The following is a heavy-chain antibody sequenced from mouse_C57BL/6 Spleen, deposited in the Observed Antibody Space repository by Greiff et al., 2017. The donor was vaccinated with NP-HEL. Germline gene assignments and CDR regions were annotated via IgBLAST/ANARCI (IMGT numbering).Heavy chain of an antibody. D-gene: IGHD4-1*02. J-gene: IGHJ3*01. CDR2: ISNGGGST. Sequence: EVQRVESGGGLVQPGGSLKLSCAASGFTFSDYYMYWVRQTPEKRLEWVAYISNGGGSTYYPDTVKGRFTISRDNAKNTLYLQMSRLKSEDTAMYYCARQATGSPFAYWGQGTLVTVSA. CDR3: ARQATGSPFAY. V-gene: IGHV5-12*01. CDR1: GFTFSDYY.